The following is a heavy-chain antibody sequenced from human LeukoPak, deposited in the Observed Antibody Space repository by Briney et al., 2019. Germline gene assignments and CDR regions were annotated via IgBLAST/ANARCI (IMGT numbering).Heavy chain of an antibody. V-gene: IGHV3-23*01. Sequence: GSLRLSCAASGFTFSSYAMSWVRQAPGKGLEWVSAISGSGGSTYYADSVKGRFTISRDNSKNTLYLQMNSLRAEDTAVYYCAKDIVPSAFNKNSYLPYYFDYWVQGTLVTVSS. J-gene: IGHJ4*02. CDR2: ISGSGGST. D-gene: IGHD5-18*01. CDR1: GFTFSSYA. CDR3: AKDIVPSAFNKNSYLPYYFDY.